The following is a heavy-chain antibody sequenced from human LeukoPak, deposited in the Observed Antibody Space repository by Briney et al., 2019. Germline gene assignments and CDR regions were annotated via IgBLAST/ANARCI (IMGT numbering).Heavy chain of an antibody. J-gene: IGHJ5*02. CDR1: GFTFSSYG. V-gene: IGHV3-33*08. Sequence: GRSLRLSCAASGFTFSSYGMHWVRQAPGKGLEWVAFIWYDGRNKYYADSVKGRFTISRDNSKNTLYLQMNSLRAEDTAVYYCANPGYSSSWYGEESWWFDPWGQGTLVTVSS. D-gene: IGHD6-13*01. CDR2: IWYDGRNK. CDR3: ANPGYSSSWYGEESWWFDP.